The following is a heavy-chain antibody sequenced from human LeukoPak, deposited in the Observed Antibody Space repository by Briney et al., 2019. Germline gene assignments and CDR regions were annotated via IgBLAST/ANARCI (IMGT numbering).Heavy chain of an antibody. D-gene: IGHD2-15*01. CDR2: IYYSRRT. J-gene: IGHJ4*02. CDR1: GGSISRYY. V-gene: IGHV4-59*01. Sequence: PSETLSLTCTVSGGSISRYYWSWLRQPPGKGLEGIGYIYYSRRTNYNPSLKSRVTISVDTSKNQFSLKLSSVTAADTAVYYCARGGPAILDYWGQGTLVTVSS. CDR3: ARGGPAILDY.